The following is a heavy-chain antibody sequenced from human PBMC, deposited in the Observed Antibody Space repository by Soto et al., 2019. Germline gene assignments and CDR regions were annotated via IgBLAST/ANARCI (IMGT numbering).Heavy chain of an antibody. J-gene: IGHJ6*02. CDR2: IKQYGSEK. CDR1: GFTFSSYW. CDR3: ARTRADYGEDHGMDV. Sequence: PGGSLRLSCAASGFTFSSYWMSWVRQAPGKGLEWVANIKQYGSEKYYVDSVKGRFTISRDNAKNSLYLQMNSLRAEDTAVYYCARTRADYGEDHGMDVWGQGTTVTVSS. V-gene: IGHV3-7*03. D-gene: IGHD4-17*01.